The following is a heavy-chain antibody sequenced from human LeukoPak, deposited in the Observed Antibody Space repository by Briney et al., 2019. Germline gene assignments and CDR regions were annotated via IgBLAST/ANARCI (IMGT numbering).Heavy chain of an antibody. CDR1: GGSISSGGYY. V-gene: IGHV4-31*03. D-gene: IGHD2-2*02. Sequence: PSETLSLTCTVSGGSISSGGYYWSWIRQHPGKGLEWIGYIYYSGSTYYNPSLKSRVTISVDTSKNQFSLKLSSVTAADTAVYYCARENIYCSSTSCYTPWFDPGAREPWSPSPQ. J-gene: IGHJ5*02. CDR2: IYYSGST. CDR3: ARENIYCSSTSCYTPWFDP.